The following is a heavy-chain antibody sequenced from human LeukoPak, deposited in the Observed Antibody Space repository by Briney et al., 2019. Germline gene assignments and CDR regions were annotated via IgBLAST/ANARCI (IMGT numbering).Heavy chain of an antibody. CDR3: AGLLQREHYYYYYGMDV. D-gene: IGHD6-25*01. V-gene: IGHV4-59*01. CDR1: GGSISGYY. CDR2: IYYSGST. J-gene: IGHJ6*02. Sequence: SETLSLTCTVSGGSISGYYWSWIRQPPGKGLEWIGYIYYSGSTNYNPSLKSRVTISVDTSKNQFSLKLSSVTAADTAVYYCAGLLQREHYYYYYGMDVWGQGTTVTVSS.